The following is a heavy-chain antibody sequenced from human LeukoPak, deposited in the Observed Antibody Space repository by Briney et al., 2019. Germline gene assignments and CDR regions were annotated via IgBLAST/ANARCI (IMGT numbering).Heavy chain of an antibody. V-gene: IGHV1-18*01. CDR1: GYTFTSYG. J-gene: IGHJ6*03. Sequence: ASVKVSCKASGYTFTSYGISWVRQAPGQGLEWMGWISAYNGNTNYAQKLQGRVTMTTDTSTSAAYMELRSLRSDDTAVYYCARDMQDIVVVTAIPSPHYMDVWGKGTTVTISS. CDR3: ARDMQDIVVVTAIPSPHYMDV. CDR2: ISAYNGNT. D-gene: IGHD2-21*02.